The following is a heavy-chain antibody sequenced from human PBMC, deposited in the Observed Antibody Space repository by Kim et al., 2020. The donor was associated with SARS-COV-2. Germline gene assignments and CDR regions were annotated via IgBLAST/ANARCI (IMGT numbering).Heavy chain of an antibody. Sequence: GESLKISCKASGHSFDIYWIAWLRQMPGKGLEWMGIIYPSDSDVTYSPSFQGQVTMSADTSINTAYLQWTSLKASDTAMYYCARRITLDSFDVWGQGTMITVSS. D-gene: IGHD3-10*01. CDR3: ARRITLDSFDV. CDR2: IYPSDSDV. V-gene: IGHV5-51*01. CDR1: GHSFDIYW. J-gene: IGHJ3*01.